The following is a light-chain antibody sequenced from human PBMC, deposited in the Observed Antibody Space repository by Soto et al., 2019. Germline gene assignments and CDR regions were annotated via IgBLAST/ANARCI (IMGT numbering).Light chain of an antibody. V-gene: IGLV1-44*01. Sequence: QYVLTQPPSASGTPGQRVTMSCSGSTSNIGSNTVNWYQQLPGSAPKLLIYSNNQRPSGVPDRFSGSKSGTSASLAISGLQSEDEADYYCAAWDDSLNGWVFGGGTKLTVL. CDR3: AAWDDSLNGWV. CDR2: SNN. J-gene: IGLJ3*02. CDR1: TSNIGSNT.